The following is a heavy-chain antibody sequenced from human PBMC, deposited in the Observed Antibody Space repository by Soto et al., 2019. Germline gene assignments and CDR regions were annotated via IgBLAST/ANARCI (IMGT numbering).Heavy chain of an antibody. CDR1: GGSISSGGYY. J-gene: IGHJ4*02. CDR2: NYYSGIT. CDR3: ARGKSPDYYDSSGYGDYFDY. D-gene: IGHD3-22*01. Sequence: PSETLSLTCTVSGGSISSGGYYWTWIRQHPGKGLEWIGYNYYSGITYYNPSLKSRVTISLDTSKNQFSLKLSSVTAADTAVYYCARGKSPDYYDSSGYGDYFDYWGQGTLVTVS. V-gene: IGHV4-31*03.